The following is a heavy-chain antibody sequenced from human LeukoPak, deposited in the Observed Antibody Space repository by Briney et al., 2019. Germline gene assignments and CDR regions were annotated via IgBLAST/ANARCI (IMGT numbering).Heavy chain of an antibody. CDR1: GYTFISYG. V-gene: IGHV1-18*01. CDR2: IGPYNGYT. Sequence: ASVKVSCKASGYTFISYGIGWVRQAPGQGLEWMGWIGPYNGYTNYPQKLQGRVTMTTDTSTSTAYMELRSLRSDDTAVYYCARGGSGWSRDYWGQGTLVTVSS. CDR3: ARGGSGWSRDY. J-gene: IGHJ4*02. D-gene: IGHD6-19*01.